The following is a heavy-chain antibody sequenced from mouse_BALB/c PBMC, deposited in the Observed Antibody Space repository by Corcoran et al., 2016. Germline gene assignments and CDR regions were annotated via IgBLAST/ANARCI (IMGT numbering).Heavy chain of an antibody. D-gene: IGHD1-1*02. CDR3: ARGRTILSG. CDR1: GYTFTSYV. J-gene: IGHJ4*01. CDR2: INPYNDGT. Sequence: EVQLQQSGPELVKPGASVKLSCKACGYTFTSYVMHWVKQKPGQGLEWSGYINPYNDGTKYNEKFKGKATLTSDKSSSTAYMELSSLTSEDSAVYYCARGRTILSGWGQGTSVTVSS. V-gene: IGHV1S136*01.